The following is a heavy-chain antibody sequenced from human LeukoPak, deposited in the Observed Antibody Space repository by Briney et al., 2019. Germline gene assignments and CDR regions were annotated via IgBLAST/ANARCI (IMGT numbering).Heavy chain of an antibody. D-gene: IGHD3-22*01. Sequence: SETLSLTCTVSGGSISSGSYYWSWIRQPAGKGLEWIGRIDTSGSTYYNPSLKSRVTISVDTSKNQFSLKLSSVTAADTAVYYCAKPQNPEYYYDSSGYSIDAFDIWGQGTMVTVSS. J-gene: IGHJ3*02. V-gene: IGHV4-61*02. CDR3: AKPQNPEYYYDSSGYSIDAFDI. CDR1: GGSISSGSYY. CDR2: IDTSGST.